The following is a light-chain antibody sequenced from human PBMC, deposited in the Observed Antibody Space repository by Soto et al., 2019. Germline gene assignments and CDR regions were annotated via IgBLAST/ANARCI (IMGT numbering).Light chain of an antibody. CDR3: QQYYSYPLM. J-gene: IGKJ1*01. CDR1: QTISSW. CDR2: KAS. V-gene: IGKV1-5*03. Sequence: DIQMTQSPSTLSASIGDRVTITCRASQTISSWLAWYQQKPGKAPKLLIYKASSLESGVPSRFSGSGSGTEFTLTISCLQSEDFATYYCQQYYSYPLMFGQGTKVDI.